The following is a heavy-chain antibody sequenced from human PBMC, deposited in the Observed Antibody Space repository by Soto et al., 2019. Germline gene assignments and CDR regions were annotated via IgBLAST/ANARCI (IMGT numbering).Heavy chain of an antibody. J-gene: IGHJ6*02. D-gene: IGHD5-12*01. V-gene: IGHV5-10-1*01. CDR1: GYSFTSYW. CDR3: ARLGSGYDSPYYYYYGMDV. CDR2: IDPSDSYT. Sequence: PGESLKISCKGSGYSFTSYWISWVRQMPGKVLEWMGRIDPSDSYTNYSPSFQGHVTISADKSISTAYLQWSSLKASDTAMYYCARLGSGYDSPYYYYYGMDVWGQGTTVTVSS.